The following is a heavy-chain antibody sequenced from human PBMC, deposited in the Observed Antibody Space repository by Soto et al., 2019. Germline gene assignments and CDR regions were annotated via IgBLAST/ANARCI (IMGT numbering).Heavy chain of an antibody. CDR2: INPSGGNT. V-gene: IGHV1-46*03. CDR1: GYTFTSYD. D-gene: IGHD4-4*01. Sequence: ASVKVSCKASGYTFTSYDINWVRQATGQGLEWMGRINPSGGNTSYAQKFQGRVTMTRDTSTSTVYMELSSLRSEDTAVYYCASGTWTTPDYWGQGTLVTVSS. CDR3: ASGTWTTPDY. J-gene: IGHJ4*02.